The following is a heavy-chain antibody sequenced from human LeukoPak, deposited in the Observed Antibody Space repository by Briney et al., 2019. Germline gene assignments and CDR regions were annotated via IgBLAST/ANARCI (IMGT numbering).Heavy chain of an antibody. V-gene: IGHV1-69*13. J-gene: IGHJ6*02. D-gene: IGHD2-2*01. Sequence: SVKVSCKASGGTFSSYAISWVRQAPGQGLEWMGGIIPIFGTANYAQKFRGRVTITADESTSTAYMELSSLRSEDTAVYYCAKQDIVVVPAAPLYYYYYGMDVWGQGTTVTVSS. CDR2: IIPIFGTA. CDR1: GGTFSSYA. CDR3: AKQDIVVVPAAPLYYYYYGMDV.